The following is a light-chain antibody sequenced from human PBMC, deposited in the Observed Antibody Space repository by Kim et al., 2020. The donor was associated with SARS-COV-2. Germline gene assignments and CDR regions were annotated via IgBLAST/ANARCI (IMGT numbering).Light chain of an antibody. J-gene: IGLJ2*01. V-gene: IGLV3-19*01. CDR2: GKN. Sequence: VAVGQTVRITCQGDSLRSYYATRYQQKPGQAPIIVIYGKNIRPSGIPGRFSGSSSGNTASLTITGTQAGDEADYYCNSRDSSDNVVFGGGTKLTVL. CDR3: NSRDSSDNVV. CDR1: SLRSYY.